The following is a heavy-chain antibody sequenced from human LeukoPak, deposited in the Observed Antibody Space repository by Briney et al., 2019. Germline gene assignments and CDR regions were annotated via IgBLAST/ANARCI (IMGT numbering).Heavy chain of an antibody. J-gene: IGHJ3*01. Sequence: SETLSLTCTVSGGSISSSSYYWGWIRQPPGKGLEWIGSIYYSGSTYYNPSLKSRVTISVDTSKNQFSLKLSSVTAADTAVYYCARDQRMARGVIVTWGAFDVWGQGTMVTVSS. V-gene: IGHV4-39*07. CDR2: IYYSGST. D-gene: IGHD3-10*01. CDR1: GGSISSSSYY. CDR3: ARDQRMARGVIVTWGAFDV.